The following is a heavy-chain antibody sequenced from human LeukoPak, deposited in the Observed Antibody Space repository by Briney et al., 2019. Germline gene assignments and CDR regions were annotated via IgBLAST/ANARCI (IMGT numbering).Heavy chain of an antibody. CDR3: AKGSGRYCRGGSCYSFDY. D-gene: IGHD2-15*01. CDR1: GFTFNSFG. CDR2: ISYDGSNK. V-gene: IGHV3-30*18. Sequence: GRSLRLSCAASGFTFNSFGMHWVRQAPGKGLEWVAVISYDGSNKYFADSVKGRFTISRDNSKNTLYLQMNSLRAEDSAVYYCAKGSGRYCRGGSCYSFDYWGQGTLVTVSS. J-gene: IGHJ4*02.